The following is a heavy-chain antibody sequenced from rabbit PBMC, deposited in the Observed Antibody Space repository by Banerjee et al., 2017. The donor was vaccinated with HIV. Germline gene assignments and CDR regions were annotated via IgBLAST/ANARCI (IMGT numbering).Heavy chain of an antibody. CDR1: GFDLRSRYY. D-gene: IGHD4-1*01. CDR2: ILTGSGAT. J-gene: IGHJ4*01. V-gene: IGHV1S43*01. Sequence: QEQLVESGGGLVQPEGSLTLTCKASGFDLRSRYYMCWVRLAPGKGLEWIGCILTGSGATYYANWVNGRFTISRSTSLNTVDLKMTSLTVADTATYFCARDLAGVIGWNFNFWGPGTLVTVS. CDR3: ARDLAGVIGWNFNF.